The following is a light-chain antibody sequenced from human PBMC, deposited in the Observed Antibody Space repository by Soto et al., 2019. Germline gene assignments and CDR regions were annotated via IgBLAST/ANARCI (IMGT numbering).Light chain of an antibody. CDR1: SSNIGNNY. Sequence: QSVLTQPPSVSVAPGQKVTISCSGSSSNIGNNYVSWYQQLPGTAPKLLIYENNKRPSGIPDRFSGSKSGTSATLGITGLQTGDEADYYCGTWDSSLSAAVFGTGTKVTVL. J-gene: IGLJ1*01. CDR2: ENN. V-gene: IGLV1-51*02. CDR3: GTWDSSLSAAV.